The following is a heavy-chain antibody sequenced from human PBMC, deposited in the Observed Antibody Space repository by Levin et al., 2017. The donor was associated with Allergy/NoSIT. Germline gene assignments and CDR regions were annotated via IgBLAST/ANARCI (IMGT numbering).Heavy chain of an antibody. CDR3: GRRGTLSCNGGTCSGSGYFQH. J-gene: IGHJ1*01. D-gene: IGHD2-15*01. CDR2: IHYSGST. CDR1: GDSISSSSYY. Sequence: KSSETLSLTCTVSGDSISSSSYYWGWIRQPPGKGLEWIGSIHYSGSTYYSPSLKSRVTISVDTSKNRLFLRLSSVTAADTAVYYCGRRGTLSCNGGTCSGSGYFQHWGQGTLVTVSS. V-gene: IGHV4-39*01.